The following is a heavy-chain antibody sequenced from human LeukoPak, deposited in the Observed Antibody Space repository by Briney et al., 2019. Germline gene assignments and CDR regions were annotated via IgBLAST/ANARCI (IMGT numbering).Heavy chain of an antibody. CDR2: ISGSGDAS. CDR1: DFTFSRYA. CDR3: ARDDWNYGGIWDTWFDP. D-gene: IGHD1-7*01. Sequence: SGGSLRLSCAAFDFTFSRYAMSWVRQAPGKGLEWVSGISGSGDASYYADSVKGRFTISRDNAKNSLYLQMNSLRAEDTAVYYCARDDWNYGGIWDTWFDPWGQGTLVTVSS. V-gene: IGHV3-21*01. J-gene: IGHJ5*02.